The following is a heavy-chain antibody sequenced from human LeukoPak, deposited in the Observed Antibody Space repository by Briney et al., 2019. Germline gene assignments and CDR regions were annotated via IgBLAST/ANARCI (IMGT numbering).Heavy chain of an antibody. Sequence: PSETLSLTCTVSGGSISSSRHYWSWFRQPPGKGLEWIGYISYSATTNYNPSLKSRVTISVAPSKNQFSLKLRSVTAPDTAVYYCARDRGNYFNYWGQGTLVTVS. V-gene: IGHV4-61*01. D-gene: IGHD6-13*01. CDR2: ISYSATT. CDR1: GGSISSSRHY. J-gene: IGHJ4*02. CDR3: ARDRGNYFNY.